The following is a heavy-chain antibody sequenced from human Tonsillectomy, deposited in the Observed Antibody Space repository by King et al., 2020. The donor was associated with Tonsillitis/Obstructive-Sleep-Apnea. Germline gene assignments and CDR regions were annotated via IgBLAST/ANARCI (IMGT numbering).Heavy chain of an antibody. Sequence: QLVQSGAEVKKPGASVKVSCKASGYTFTGYYMHWVRQAPGQGLEWMGWINPNSGGTNYAQKFQGRVTMTRDTSISTAYMELSRLRSDDTAVYYCAAGVSWLQLDDAFDIWGQGTMVTVSS. CDR2: INPNSGGT. CDR1: GYTFTGYY. D-gene: IGHD5-24*01. CDR3: AAGVSWLQLDDAFDI. V-gene: IGHV1-2*02. J-gene: IGHJ3*02.